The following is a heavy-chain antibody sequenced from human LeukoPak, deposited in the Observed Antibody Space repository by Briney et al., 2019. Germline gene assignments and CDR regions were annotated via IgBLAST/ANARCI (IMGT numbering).Heavy chain of an antibody. J-gene: IGHJ4*02. D-gene: IGHD6-13*01. Sequence: SSETLSLTCTVSGGSISSYYGSWIRQPPEKGLEWIGYIYYSGSTNYNPSLKSRVTISVDTSKNQFSLKLSSVTAADTAVYYCAREGIGSAAAGFDYWGQGTLVTVSS. CDR2: IYYSGST. CDR1: GGSISSYY. CDR3: AREGIGSAAAGFDY. V-gene: IGHV4-59*01.